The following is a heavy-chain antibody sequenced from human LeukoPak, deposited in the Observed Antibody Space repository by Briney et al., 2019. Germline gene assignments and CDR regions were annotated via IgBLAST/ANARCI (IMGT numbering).Heavy chain of an antibody. CDR3: ARGASGSYLFDY. CDR1: GGTFSRYA. V-gene: IGHV1-69*13. J-gene: IGHJ4*02. CDR2: IIPIFGTA. D-gene: IGHD1-26*01. Sequence: ASVKVSCKASGGTFSRYAISWVRQAPGQGLEWMGGIIPIFGTANYAQKFQGRVTITADESTSTAYMELSSLRSEDTAVYYCARGASGSYLFDYWGQGTLVTVSS.